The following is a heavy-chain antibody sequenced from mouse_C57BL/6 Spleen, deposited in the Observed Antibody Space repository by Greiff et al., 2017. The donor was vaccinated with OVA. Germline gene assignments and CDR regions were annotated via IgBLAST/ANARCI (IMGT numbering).Heavy chain of an antibody. CDR2: IYPGDGDT. CDR3: ARTWDGYLVGYAMDY. D-gene: IGHD2-3*01. CDR1: GYAFSSYW. V-gene: IGHV1-80*01. Sequence: VQLQQSGAELVKPGASVKISCKASGYAFSSYWMNWVKQRPGKGLEWIGQIYPGDGDTNYNGKFKGKATLTADKSSSTAYMQLSSLTSEDSAVYFCARTWDGYLVGYAMDYWGQGTSVTVSS. J-gene: IGHJ4*01.